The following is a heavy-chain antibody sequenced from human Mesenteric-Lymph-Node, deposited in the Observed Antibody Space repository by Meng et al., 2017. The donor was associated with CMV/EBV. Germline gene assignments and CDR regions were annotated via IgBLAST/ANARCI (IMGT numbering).Heavy chain of an antibody. V-gene: IGHV3-23*01. D-gene: IGHD5-18*01. CDR3: AKGLRSYGYYDS. Sequence: CVTSGFIFSNCAMTWGRQAPGKGLEWFSAVSAGGSSTYHADSVKGRFTISRDVSKNTLYLQMTRLRDEDTATYYCAKGLRSYGYYDSWGQGTLVTVSS. J-gene: IGHJ4*02. CDR1: GFIFSNCA. CDR2: VSAGGSST.